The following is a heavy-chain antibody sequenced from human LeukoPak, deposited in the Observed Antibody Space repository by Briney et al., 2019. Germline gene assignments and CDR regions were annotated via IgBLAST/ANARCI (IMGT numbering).Heavy chain of an antibody. D-gene: IGHD6-13*01. CDR3: AKESGNSGTWPQNYFDY. CDR1: GFTFRSYA. V-gene: IGHV3-23*01. J-gene: IGHJ4*02. CDR2: IGGNGDGT. Sequence: SGGSLRLSCEASGFTFRSYAMTWVRQAPGRGLEWVSSIGGNGDGTYYADSVRGRFSISRDNSGNTLFLQMNSLSAEDTALYYCAKESGNSGTWPQNYFDYWGQGSLVTVSS.